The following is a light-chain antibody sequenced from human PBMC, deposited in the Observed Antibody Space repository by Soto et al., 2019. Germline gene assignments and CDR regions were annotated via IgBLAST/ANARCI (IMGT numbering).Light chain of an antibody. Sequence: DIQMTQSPSSLSASVGDRVTIACRASQRIKNYLNWYQQKPGKAPKLLIYGVSNLQSGVPSRFSGSETGTDFTPTISSLQPEDFATYYCQQSYSIPLTFGGGTKVEIK. CDR3: QQSYSIPLT. CDR2: GVS. V-gene: IGKV1-39*01. J-gene: IGKJ4*01. CDR1: QRIKNY.